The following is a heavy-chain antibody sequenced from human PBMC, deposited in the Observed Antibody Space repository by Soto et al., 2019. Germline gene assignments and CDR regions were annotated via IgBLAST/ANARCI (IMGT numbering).Heavy chain of an antibody. CDR1: GFTFSNYG. D-gene: IGHD1-26*01. CDR3: AKDRWEFTRYFDS. CDR2: ISKDGNDQ. J-gene: IGHJ4*02. V-gene: IGHV3-30*18. Sequence: QVQLVESGGGVVQPGTSLRLSCAASGFTFSNYGIHWVRQAPGKGLEWVAVISKDGNDQYYADSVKGRFSVSRDNSKNPVLLQMNSLRPEDKAVYYCAKDRWEFTRYFDSWGQGTLVIVSS.